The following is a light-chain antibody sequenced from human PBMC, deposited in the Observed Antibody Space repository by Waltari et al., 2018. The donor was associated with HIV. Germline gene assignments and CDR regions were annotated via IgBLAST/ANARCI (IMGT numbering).Light chain of an antibody. CDR3: QQRSNWPPGST. CDR2: DAS. J-gene: IGKJ4*01. V-gene: IGKV3-11*01. CDR1: QSVSSY. Sequence: ETVLTQSPATLSLSPGERATLSCRASQSVSSYLAWYQQKPGQAPRLLIYDASNRATGIPARFSGSGSGTDFTLTISSLEPEDFAVYYCQQRSNWPPGSTFGGGTKVEIK.